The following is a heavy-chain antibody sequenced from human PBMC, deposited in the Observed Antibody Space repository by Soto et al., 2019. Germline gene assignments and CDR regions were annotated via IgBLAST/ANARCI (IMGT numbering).Heavy chain of an antibody. CDR3: ATRDSGRLY. CDR1: GVSISSHDW. D-gene: IGHD6-13*01. J-gene: IGHJ4*02. Sequence: QVQLQESGPGLVKPSGTLSLTCAVSGVSISSHDWWTWVRQPPGKGLECIGESHQSGNTNYNSSLGSRVPISLDKSKNQLSLQLSSVTVADTAVYYRATRDSGRLYWGQGTLVTVSS. V-gene: IGHV4-4*02. CDR2: SHQSGNT.